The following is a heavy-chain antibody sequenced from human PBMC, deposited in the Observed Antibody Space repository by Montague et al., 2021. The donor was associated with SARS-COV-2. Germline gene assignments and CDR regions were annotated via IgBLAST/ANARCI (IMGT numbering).Heavy chain of an antibody. CDR1: GFSFSDYY. Sequence: SLRLSCAASGFSFSDYYMSWIRQAPGKGLEWLSYISSSSTYTNYADSVKGRFTISRDNAKNSLYLQMNSLRAEDTAVYYCARDVAMAYHYYGMDAWGQGTTVTVSS. V-gene: IGHV3-11*06. CDR2: ISSSSTYT. D-gene: IGHD5-24*01. J-gene: IGHJ6*02. CDR3: ARDVAMAYHYYGMDA.